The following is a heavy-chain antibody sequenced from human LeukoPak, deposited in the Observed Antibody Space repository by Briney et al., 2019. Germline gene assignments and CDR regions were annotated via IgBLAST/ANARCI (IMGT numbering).Heavy chain of an antibody. Sequence: SETLSLTCTVSGGSISSHYWSWIRQPPGKGLEWIGYIHYSGSTNYNPSLKSRVTISVDTSKNQFSLKLSSVTAADTAVYYCARVEKEADYYYYYYYMDVWGKGTTVTVSS. D-gene: IGHD3-16*01. CDR2: IHYSGST. V-gene: IGHV4-59*11. CDR1: GGSISSHY. CDR3: ARVEKEADYYYYYYYMDV. J-gene: IGHJ6*03.